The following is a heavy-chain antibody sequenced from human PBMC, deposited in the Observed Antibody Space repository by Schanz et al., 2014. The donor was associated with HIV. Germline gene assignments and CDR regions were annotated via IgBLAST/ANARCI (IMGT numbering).Heavy chain of an antibody. CDR3: ARMGVTIFGGGMDV. J-gene: IGHJ6*02. CDR2: MNPNSGNT. D-gene: IGHD3-3*01. V-gene: IGHV1-8*01. CDR1: GYSFPSYD. Sequence: QVWLVQSGAEVKKPGASVRVSCKASGYSFPSYDFNWVRQAPGQGLEWMGWMNPNSGNTDFAQKFQGRVTMTRNTSISTAYMELSSLISEDTAVYYCARMGVTIFGGGMDVWGQGTTVTVSS.